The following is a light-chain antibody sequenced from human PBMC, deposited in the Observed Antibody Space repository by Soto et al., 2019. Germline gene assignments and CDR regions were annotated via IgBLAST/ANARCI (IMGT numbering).Light chain of an antibody. CDR2: KAS. CDR1: QSINTW. V-gene: IGKV1-5*03. Sequence: DFQITQSPSTLSASVGDRVTITCRASQSINTWLAWYQQKPGKAPKVLIYKASTLKSGVPSRFSGSGSGTEFTLTISSLQPDDFATYYCQHYNSYSEAFGQGTKVDIK. J-gene: IGKJ1*01. CDR3: QHYNSYSEA.